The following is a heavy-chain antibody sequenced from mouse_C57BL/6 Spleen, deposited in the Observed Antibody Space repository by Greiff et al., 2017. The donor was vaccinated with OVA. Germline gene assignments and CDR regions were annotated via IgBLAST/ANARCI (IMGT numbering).Heavy chain of an antibody. D-gene: IGHD4-1*01. CDR2: ISYDGSN. Sequence: EVKLLESGPGLVKPSQSLSLTCSVTGYSITSGYYWNWIRQFPGNKLEWMGYISYDGSNNYNPSLKNRISITRDTSKNQFFLKLNSVTTEDTATYYCARGGELGPYFDYWGQGTTLTVSS. V-gene: IGHV3-6*01. J-gene: IGHJ2*01. CDR3: ARGGELGPYFDY. CDR1: GYSITSGYY.